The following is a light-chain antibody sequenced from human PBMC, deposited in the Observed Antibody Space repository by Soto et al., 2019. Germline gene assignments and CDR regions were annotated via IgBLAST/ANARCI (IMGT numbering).Light chain of an antibody. V-gene: IGLV2-11*01. CDR2: DVS. CDR3: CSYSGRSWV. J-gene: IGLJ3*02. Sequence: QSALTQPRSVSGSPGQSVTISCTGTSSDVGGYNYVSWYQQHPGKAPKLMIYDVSKGPSGVPDRFSGSKSGNTASLTISGLQAEDEADYSCCSYSGRSWVFGGVTKLTVL. CDR1: SSDVGGYNY.